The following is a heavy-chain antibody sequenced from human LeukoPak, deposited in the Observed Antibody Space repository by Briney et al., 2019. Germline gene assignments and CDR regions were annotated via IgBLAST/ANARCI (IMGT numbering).Heavy chain of an antibody. V-gene: IGHV1-2*02. CDR1: GYTFTGYY. J-gene: IGHJ2*01. CDR3: ARALYGGKPRSPDL. Sequence: ASVKVSCKASGYTFTGYYIHWVRQAPGQGLEGMGWIDPNSGGTNYAQKFQGRVTMTRDTSISTAYMELSRLRSDDTAVYYCARALYGGKPRSPDLWGRGTLVTVSS. CDR2: IDPNSGGT. D-gene: IGHD4-23*01.